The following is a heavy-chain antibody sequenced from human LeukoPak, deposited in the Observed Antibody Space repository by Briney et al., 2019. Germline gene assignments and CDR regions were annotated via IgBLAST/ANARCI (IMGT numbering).Heavy chain of an antibody. CDR1: GFTFSSYS. CDR2: ISSSSSTI. Sequence: PGGSLRLSCAASGFTFSSYSMNWVRQAPGKGLEWVSYISSSSSTIYYADSVKGRFTISRDNSKNTLYLQMNSLRAEDTAVYYCANTLSSSSWYSEYFQHWGQGTLVTVSS. CDR3: ANTLSSSSWYSEYFQH. D-gene: IGHD6-13*01. J-gene: IGHJ1*01. V-gene: IGHV3-48*01.